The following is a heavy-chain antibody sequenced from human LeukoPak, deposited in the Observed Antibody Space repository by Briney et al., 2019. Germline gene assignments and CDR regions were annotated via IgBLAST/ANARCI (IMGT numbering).Heavy chain of an antibody. CDR1: GFTFGTYG. V-gene: IGHV3-23*01. CDR2: ITGSATWT. Sequence: GGSLRLSCEASGFTFGTYGMTWVRQAPGKGLEWVSCITGSATWTYYADSVRGRFTISRDNSKNTLHLQMNNLTADDTAIYYCARELVSLGTGYFDLWGRGTLVTVSS. J-gene: IGHJ2*01. D-gene: IGHD7-27*01. CDR3: ARELVSLGTGYFDL.